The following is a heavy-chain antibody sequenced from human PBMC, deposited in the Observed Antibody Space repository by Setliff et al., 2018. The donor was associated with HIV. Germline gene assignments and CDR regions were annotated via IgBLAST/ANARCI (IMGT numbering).Heavy chain of an antibody. J-gene: IGHJ6*03. CDR1: GFTFDDFG. CDR2: INWNGGRT. Sequence: PGESLTISCAASGFTFDDFGMTWVRQAPGKGLEWVSGINWNGGRTGYADSVTGRFTVSRDNAKNSLYLQMNSLRVEDTALYYCAREWMGRGYYYYLDVWGKGTTVTVSS. CDR3: AREWMGRGYYYYLDV. D-gene: IGHD1-26*01. V-gene: IGHV3-20*04.